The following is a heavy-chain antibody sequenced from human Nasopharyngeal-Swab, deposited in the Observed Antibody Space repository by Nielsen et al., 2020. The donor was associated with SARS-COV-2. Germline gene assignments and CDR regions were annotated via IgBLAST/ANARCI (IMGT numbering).Heavy chain of an antibody. CDR2: ISWNSGNI. D-gene: IGHD6-19*01. J-gene: IGHJ4*02. CDR3: ARGSSQTSFDY. V-gene: IGHV3-9*01. Sequence: SPKIPCVASGFNFDDYAMHWVRPAPGKGPEWVAGISWNSGNIGYVDSVKGRFTISRDNSKNTLFLHMSSLRAEDTALYFCARGSSQTSFDYWGQGALVTVSS. CDR1: GFNFDDYA.